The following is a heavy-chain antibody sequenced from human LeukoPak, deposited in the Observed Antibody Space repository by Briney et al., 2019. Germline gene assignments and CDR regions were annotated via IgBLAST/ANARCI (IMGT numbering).Heavy chain of an antibody. CDR3: ARSQRAYGSGSPDY. CDR1: GYTFPNYG. D-gene: IGHD3-10*01. CDR2: INTYNGNT. V-gene: IGHV1-18*01. J-gene: IGHJ4*02. Sequence: ASVKVSCKASGYTFPNYGINWVRQAPGQGLEWMGWINTYNGNTDYAQNLQGRVTMTTDTFTSTANMELTNLRSDDTAVYYCARSQRAYGSGSPDYWGQGTLVIVSS.